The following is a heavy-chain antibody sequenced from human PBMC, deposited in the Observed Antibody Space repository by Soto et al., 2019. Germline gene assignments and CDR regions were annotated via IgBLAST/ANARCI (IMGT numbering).Heavy chain of an antibody. Sequence: QVQLQESGPGLVKPSQTLSLTCTVSGGSISSGGYYWSSIRQHPGKGLEWIGYIYYSGSTYYNPSLKSRVTISVDTSKNQFSLKLSSVTAADTAVYYCARGTLWFGELSYYFDYWGQGTLVTVSS. CDR1: GGSISSGGYY. CDR3: ARGTLWFGELSYYFDY. CDR2: IYYSGST. J-gene: IGHJ4*02. D-gene: IGHD3-10*01. V-gene: IGHV4-31*03.